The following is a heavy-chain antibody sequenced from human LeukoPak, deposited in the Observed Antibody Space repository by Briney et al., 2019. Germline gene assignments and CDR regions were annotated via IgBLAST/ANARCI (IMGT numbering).Heavy chain of an antibody. CDR1: GYTFTSYD. Sequence: ASVKVSCKASGYTFTSYDINWVRQAPGQGLEWMGIINPSGGSTSYAQKFQGRVIMTRDTSISTAYMELSRLRSDDTAVYYCARDWGCSSTSCYSWIFDPWGQGTLVTVSS. V-gene: IGHV1-46*01. J-gene: IGHJ5*02. CDR3: ARDWGCSSTSCYSWIFDP. D-gene: IGHD2-2*01. CDR2: INPSGGST.